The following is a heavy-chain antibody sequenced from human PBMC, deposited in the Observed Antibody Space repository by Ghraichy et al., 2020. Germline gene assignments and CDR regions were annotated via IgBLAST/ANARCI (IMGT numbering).Heavy chain of an antibody. V-gene: IGHV4-59*03. CDR2: IYQSGHT. CDR1: DPSSTNYY. D-gene: IGHD1-14*01. Sequence: GSLSLTCTVSDPSSTNYYWSWIRQPPGKGLEWIGYIYQSGHTNYNPSLQTRVTISLDTSKTQFSLTLTSVTAADTAVYSLATGTSHSSDFYYFGMDVWGQGTTVTVSS. CDR3: ATGTSHSSDFYYFGMDV. J-gene: IGHJ6*02.